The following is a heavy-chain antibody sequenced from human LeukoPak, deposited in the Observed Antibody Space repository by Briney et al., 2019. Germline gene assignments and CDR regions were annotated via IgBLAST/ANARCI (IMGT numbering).Heavy chain of an antibody. J-gene: IGHJ4*02. CDR2: ISYDGSNK. CDR1: GFTFSSYG. V-gene: IGHV3-30*19. CDR3: ARRSRNGWYCDY. Sequence: GGSLRLSCAASGFTFSSYGMHWVRQAPGKGLEWVAFISYDGSNKYYADSVKGRFTISRDNSKNTLYLQMNSLTTEDTAVYYCARRSRNGWYCDYWGQGTLVTVSS. D-gene: IGHD2-15*01.